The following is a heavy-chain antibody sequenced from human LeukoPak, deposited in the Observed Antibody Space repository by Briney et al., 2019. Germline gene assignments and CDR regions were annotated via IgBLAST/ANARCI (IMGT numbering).Heavy chain of an antibody. Sequence: PGGSLRLSCAASGVTFSSYSMNWVRQAPGKGLEWVSSISSSVAYIFYADSVKGRFTISRENDKNSLYLPMNSLRAEDTAVYYCAREPTTVSPPGWGQGTLVTVSS. CDR1: GVTFSSYS. V-gene: IGHV3-21*01. D-gene: IGHD4-11*01. CDR3: AREPTTVSPPG. CDR2: ISSSVAYI. J-gene: IGHJ4*02.